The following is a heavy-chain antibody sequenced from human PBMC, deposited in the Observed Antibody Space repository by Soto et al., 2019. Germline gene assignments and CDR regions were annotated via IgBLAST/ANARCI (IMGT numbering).Heavy chain of an antibody. Sequence: GGSLRLSCAASGFTFSSYAMHWARQAPGKGLEWVAVISYDGSNKYYADSVKGRFTISRDNSKNTLYLQMNSLRAEDTAVYYGASDGAVGGSYYYFDYWGQGTLVTVSS. CDR1: GFTFSSYA. CDR2: ISYDGSNK. CDR3: ASDGAVGGSYYYFDY. D-gene: IGHD1-26*01. V-gene: IGHV3-30*04. J-gene: IGHJ4*02.